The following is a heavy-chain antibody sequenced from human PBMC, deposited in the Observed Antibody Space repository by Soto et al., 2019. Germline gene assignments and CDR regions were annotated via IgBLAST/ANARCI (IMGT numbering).Heavy chain of an antibody. V-gene: IGHV4-4*07. J-gene: IGHJ6*02. CDR1: VDSITTYY. CDR3: ARYSNNWFQTEGMDV. CDR2: IDASGNT. Sequence: TLSLTCTVSVDSITTYYWSWIRQPAGKGLEWIGRIDASGNTNYNPSLNSRVTMSIDTSKKQFSLKLTSVTAADTAIYYCARYSNNWFQTEGMDVWGQGTTVTVSS. D-gene: IGHD6-13*01.